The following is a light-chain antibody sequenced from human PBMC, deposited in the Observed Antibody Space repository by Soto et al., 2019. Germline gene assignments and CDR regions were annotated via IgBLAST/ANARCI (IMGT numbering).Light chain of an antibody. CDR1: QSVSSSY. CDR3: QQYGSSPGT. Sequence: EIVLTQSPGTLSLSPGERATLSCRASQSVSSSYLAWYQQKPGQAPRLLIYGASSSATGIPDRFSGSGSGTDFILTISRLEPEDFAVYYCQQYGSSPGTFGQGTKVEIK. J-gene: IGKJ1*01. CDR2: GAS. V-gene: IGKV3-20*01.